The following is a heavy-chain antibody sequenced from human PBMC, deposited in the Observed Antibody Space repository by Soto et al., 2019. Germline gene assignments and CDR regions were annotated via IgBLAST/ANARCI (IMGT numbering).Heavy chain of an antibody. CDR1: GYTFTSYG. CDR3: ARVYCSGGSCYGIDY. V-gene: IGHV1-18*01. Sequence: RASVKVSCKASGYTFTSYGISWVRQAPGQGLEWMGWISAYNGNTNYAQKFQGRVTMTRDTSTSTVYMELSSLRSEDTAVYYCARVYCSGGSCYGIDYWGQGTLVTVSS. D-gene: IGHD2-15*01. J-gene: IGHJ4*02. CDR2: ISAYNGNT.